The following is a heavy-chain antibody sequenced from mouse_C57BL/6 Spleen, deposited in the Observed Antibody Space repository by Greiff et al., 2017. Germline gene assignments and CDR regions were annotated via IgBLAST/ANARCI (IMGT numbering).Heavy chain of an antibody. CDR3: ARGNGYPLFDY. CDR2: INPNNGGT. D-gene: IGHD2-2*01. CDR1: GYTFTDYN. J-gene: IGHJ2*01. Sequence: EVQLQQSGPELVKPGASVKMSCKASGYTFTDYNMHWVKQSHGKSLEWIGYINPNNGGTSYNQKFKGKDTLTVNKSSSTAYMELRSLTSGDSTVNYCARGNGYPLFDYWGQGTTLTVSS. V-gene: IGHV1-22*01.